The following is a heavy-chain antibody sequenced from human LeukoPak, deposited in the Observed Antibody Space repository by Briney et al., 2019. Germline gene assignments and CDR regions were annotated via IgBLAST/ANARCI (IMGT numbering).Heavy chain of an antibody. J-gene: IGHJ4*02. D-gene: IGHD5-18*01. CDR2: ISDDSRYI. V-gene: IGHV3-21*01. Sequence: GGSLRLSCAASGFTFSSYWMSWVRQAPGKGLEWVSAISDDSRYIYYADSVKGRFTISRDSAQSSLYLQMNSLRADDTSVYYCVREVKVDIAMGNFDYWGQGTLVSVSS. CDR1: GFTFSSYW. CDR3: VREVKVDIAMGNFDY.